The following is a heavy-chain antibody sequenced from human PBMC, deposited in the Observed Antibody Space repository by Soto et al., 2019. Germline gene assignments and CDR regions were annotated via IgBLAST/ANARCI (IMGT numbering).Heavy chain of an antibody. CDR2: IYYSGST. CDR1: GGSISSYY. V-gene: IGHV4-59*12. CDR3: ARGYSSGLIPFDY. Sequence: PSETLSLTCTVSGGSISSYYWSWIRQPPGKGLEWIGYIYYSGSTNYNPSLKSRVTISVDTSKNQFSLKLSSVTAADTAVYYCARGYSSGLIPFDYWGQGTLVTVSS. D-gene: IGHD6-19*01. J-gene: IGHJ4*02.